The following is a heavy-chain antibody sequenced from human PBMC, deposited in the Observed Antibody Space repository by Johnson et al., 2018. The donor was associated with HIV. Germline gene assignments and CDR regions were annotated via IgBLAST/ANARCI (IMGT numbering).Heavy chain of an antibody. CDR1: GFTVSSNY. V-gene: IGHV3-66*01. J-gene: IGHJ3*02. CDR2: IYSGGST. Sequence: VQLVESGGGLVQPGGSLRLSCAASGFTVSSNYMSWVRQAPGKGLEWVSVIYSGGSTYYADSVKGRFTISRDNSKNTLYLQMNSLRAEDTAVYYCAKERQWLVGAAFDIWGQGTMVTVSS. CDR3: AKERQWLVGAAFDI. D-gene: IGHD6-19*01.